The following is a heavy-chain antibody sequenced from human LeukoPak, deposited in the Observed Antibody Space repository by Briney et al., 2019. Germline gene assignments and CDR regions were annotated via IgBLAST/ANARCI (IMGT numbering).Heavy chain of an antibody. CDR1: GLTFSSYA. V-gene: IGHV3-23*01. CDR3: AKDFGWFGYSSSSWGSHYFDY. D-gene: IGHD6-6*01. CDR2: ISGSGGST. J-gene: IGHJ4*02. Sequence: GGFLRLSCAASGLTFSSYAMSWFRQAPGKGLEWVSAISGSGGSTYYADSVKGRFTISRDNSKNTLYLQMNSLRAEDTAVYYCAKDFGWFGYSSSSWGSHYFDYWGQGTLVTVSS.